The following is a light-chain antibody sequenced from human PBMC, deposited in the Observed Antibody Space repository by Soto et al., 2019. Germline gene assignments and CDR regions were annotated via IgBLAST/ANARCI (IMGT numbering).Light chain of an antibody. J-gene: IGKJ4*01. Sequence: IPLTHSAAAVSATEGDRVTIPFRASQGISSYLAWYQQKPGKAPKLLIYLASTLQSGVPSSLIGSGSGTDFSLTISSLQPEDVATYYCQYLNSFPLSSAGRAKVDI. CDR2: LAS. CDR3: QYLNSFPLS. CDR1: QGISSY. V-gene: IGKV1-9*01.